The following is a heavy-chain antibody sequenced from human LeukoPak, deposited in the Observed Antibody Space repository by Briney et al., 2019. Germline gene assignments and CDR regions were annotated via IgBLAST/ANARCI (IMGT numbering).Heavy chain of an antibody. D-gene: IGHD4-17*01. V-gene: IGHV3-48*01. CDR1: GFTFRTYN. CDR2: ITSGGTTI. J-gene: IGHJ4*02. Sequence: GGSLRLSCAASGFTFRTYNMNWVRQAPGKGLEWVSYITSGGTTIYYADSVKGRFTISRDNAKNTLYLQMNSLRAEDTAVYYCARDYSTVTTFFDYWGQGTLVTVSS. CDR3: ARDYSTVTTFFDY.